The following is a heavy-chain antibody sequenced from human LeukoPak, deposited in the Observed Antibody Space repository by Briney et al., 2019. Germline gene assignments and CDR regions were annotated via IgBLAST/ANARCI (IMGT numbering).Heavy chain of an antibody. V-gene: IGHV4-4*02. J-gene: IGHJ2*01. CDR3: ARSPGYDSSGYYYWAPEDWYFDL. Sequence: PSETLSLTCGVSGGSISSTNWWSWVRQPPGQGLEWIGEVSLTGETNYNPSLKSRVTISVDTSKNQFSLKLSSVTAADTAVYYCARSPGYDSSGYYYWAPEDWYFDLWGRGTLVTVSS. CDR1: GGSISSTNW. CDR2: VSLTGET. D-gene: IGHD3-22*01.